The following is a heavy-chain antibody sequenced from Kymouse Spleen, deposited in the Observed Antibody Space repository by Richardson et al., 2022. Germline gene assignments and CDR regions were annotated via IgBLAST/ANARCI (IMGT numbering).Heavy chain of an antibody. Sequence: QVQLQQSGPGLVKPSQTLSLTCAISGDSVSSNSAAWNWIRQSPSRGLEWLGRTYYRSKWYNDYAVSVKSRITINPDTSKNQFSLQLNSVTPEDTAVYYCARVEEWFGEKDYYYGMDVWGQGTTVTVSS. CDR1: GDSVSSNSAA. D-gene: IGHD3-10*01. J-gene: IGHJ6*02. CDR2: TYYRSKWYN. V-gene: IGHV6-1*01. CDR3: ARVEEWFGEKDYYYGMDV.